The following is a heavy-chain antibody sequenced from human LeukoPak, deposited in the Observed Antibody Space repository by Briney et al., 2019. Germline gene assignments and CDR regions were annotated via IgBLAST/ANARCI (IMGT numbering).Heavy chain of an antibody. Sequence: PSETLSLTCTVSGGSISSYYWSWIRQPPGKGLEWIGYIYYSGSTNYNPSLKSRVTISVDTSKNQFSLKLSSVTAADTAGYYCARESMIPYSSSWYGTHNWFDPWGQGTLVTVSS. CDR1: GGSISSYY. J-gene: IGHJ5*02. V-gene: IGHV4-59*12. D-gene: IGHD6-13*01. CDR2: IYYSGST. CDR3: ARESMIPYSSSWYGTHNWFDP.